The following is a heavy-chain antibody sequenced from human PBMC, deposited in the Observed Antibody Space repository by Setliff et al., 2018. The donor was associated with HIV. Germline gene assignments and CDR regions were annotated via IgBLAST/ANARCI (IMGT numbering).Heavy chain of an antibody. J-gene: IGHJ4*02. CDR1: GDSLNKFY. Sequence: PSETLSLTCTVSGDSLNKFYWNWIRQPAGKGLEWIGHIDTSGSIEYSPSLRSRVTMSVEMSKNQISLRLSSLTAAETSVYYCAGSHSAFITTDGTVGLFFKSWGQGTQVTVSS. D-gene: IGHD3-10*01. V-gene: IGHV4-4*07. CDR3: AGSHSAFITTDGTVGLFFKS. CDR2: IDTSGSI.